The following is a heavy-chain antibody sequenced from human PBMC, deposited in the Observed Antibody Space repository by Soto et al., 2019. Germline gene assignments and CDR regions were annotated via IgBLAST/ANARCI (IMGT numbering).Heavy chain of an antibody. V-gene: IGHV1-18*01. CDR1: GYTFSSYG. J-gene: IGHJ6*02. Sequence: QVQLVQSGAEVKRAGASVKVSCKASGYTFSSYGLSWVRQAPGQGLEWMGWISDYNGNTHYAQKFQGSVIMTTDKSTRTAYMELRSLRSDDTAVYFCAREGYYSGSGTYSPPRYYGMDVWGQGTTVTVSS. CDR3: AREGYYSGSGTYSPPRYYGMDV. CDR2: ISDYNGNT. D-gene: IGHD3-10*01.